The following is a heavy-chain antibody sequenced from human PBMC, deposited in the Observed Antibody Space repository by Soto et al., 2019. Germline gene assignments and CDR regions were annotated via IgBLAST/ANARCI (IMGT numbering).Heavy chain of an antibody. V-gene: IGHV3-48*02. J-gene: IGHJ6*02. D-gene: IGHD3-10*01. CDR2: ISGTSKTI. CDR3: AIGKLHDSGIYRSYYYYGLDV. CDR1: GFNFSNDT. Sequence: EVQLVESGGRLVRPGGSLRLSCVVSGFNFSNDTMNWVRQAPGKGLEWLSYISGTSKTIYYADSVGGRFTISRDNPKNSLYLQMNSLRDDDTAVYYCAIGKLHDSGIYRSYYYYGLDVWGQGTTVTVSS.